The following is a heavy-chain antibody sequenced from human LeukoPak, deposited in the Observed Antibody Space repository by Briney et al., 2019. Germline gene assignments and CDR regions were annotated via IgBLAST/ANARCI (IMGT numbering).Heavy chain of an antibody. V-gene: IGHV4-59*12. D-gene: IGHD4-11*01. J-gene: IGHJ5*02. CDR2: IYYSGST. Sequence: SETLSLTCTVSGGSISSYYWSWIRQPPGKGLEWIGSIYYSGSTNYNPSLKSLKSRVTISVDTSNNQFSLNLSSVTAADTAVYYCARTDYRAWGQGTLVTVSS. CDR1: GGSISSYY. CDR3: ARTDYRA.